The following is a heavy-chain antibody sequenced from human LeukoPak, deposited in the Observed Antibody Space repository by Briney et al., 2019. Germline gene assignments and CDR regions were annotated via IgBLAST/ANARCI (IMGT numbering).Heavy chain of an antibody. CDR1: GFTLSTFT. CDR3: AQPFWSGYYLQGGY. D-gene: IGHD3-3*02. Sequence: GGSLRLSCAASGFTLSTFTMHWVRHNPGKGLEWVAVISYDESQKWYADSVKGRFTISRDISKNTLYLQMNSLRAEDTAVYYCAQPFWSGYYLQGGYWGQGTLVTVSS. V-gene: IGHV3-30-3*01. J-gene: IGHJ4*02. CDR2: ISYDESQK.